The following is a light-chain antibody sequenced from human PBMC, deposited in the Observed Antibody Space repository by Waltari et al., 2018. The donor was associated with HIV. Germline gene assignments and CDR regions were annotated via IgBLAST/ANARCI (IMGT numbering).Light chain of an antibody. Sequence: QSILTRPPSVSAAPGHNVNISCSGSTSNIANNYVSWYQHIPGTAPKLLIFEKDKRPSGIPDRFSVSKSGTSAILGIIGLQPGDEADYYCGTWDTSLAAYVFTTGTKVTV. J-gene: IGLJ1*01. CDR3: GTWDTSLAAYV. V-gene: IGLV1-51*01. CDR2: EKD. CDR1: TSNIANNY.